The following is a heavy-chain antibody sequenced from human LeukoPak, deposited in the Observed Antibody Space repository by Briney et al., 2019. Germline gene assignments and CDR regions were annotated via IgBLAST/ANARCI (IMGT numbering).Heavy chain of an antibody. V-gene: IGHV4-39*01. D-gene: IGHD2-15*01. CDR1: GGSISSSSYY. CDR3: ARYCSGGSCYWLDP. J-gene: IGHJ5*02. Sequence: SETLSLTCTVSGGSISSSSYYWGWIRQPPGKGLEWIGSIFYSGSTYYNPSLKSRVTISVDTSKDQFSLKLSSVTAADTAVYYCARYCSGGSCYWLDPWGQGTLVTVSS. CDR2: IFYSGST.